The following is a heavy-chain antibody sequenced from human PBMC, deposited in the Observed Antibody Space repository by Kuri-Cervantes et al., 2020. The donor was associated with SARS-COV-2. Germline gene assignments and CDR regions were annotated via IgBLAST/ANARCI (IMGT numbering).Heavy chain of an antibody. CDR3: ARLRGSSWYFDY. Sequence: SGPTLVKPTQTLTLTCTFSGFSLSTSGVGVGWIRQPPGKALEWLALIDWDDDKYYSTSLKTRLTISKDTSKNQVVLTMTNMDPVDTATYYCARLRGSSWYFDYWGQGTLVTVSS. CDR1: GFSLSTSGVG. J-gene: IGHJ4*02. V-gene: IGHV2-70*01. CDR2: IDWDDDK. D-gene: IGHD6-13*01.